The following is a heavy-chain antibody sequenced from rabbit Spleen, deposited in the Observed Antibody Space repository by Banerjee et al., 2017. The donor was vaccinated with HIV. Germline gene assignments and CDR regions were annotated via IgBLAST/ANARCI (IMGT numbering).Heavy chain of an antibody. CDR1: GFDFSRYY. CDR3: ARDPYSYDDYGDYPFNL. CDR2: IDPLFGTT. J-gene: IGHJ4*01. Sequence: QLKESGGGLVQPGGSLKLSCKASGFDFSRYYMCWVRQAPGKGLEWIGYIDPLFGTTHYASWVNGRFTISNDNAQNTLYLQTNSLTAADTATYFCARDPYSYDDYGDYPFNLWGPGTLVTVS. V-gene: IGHV1S7*01. D-gene: IGHD2-1*01.